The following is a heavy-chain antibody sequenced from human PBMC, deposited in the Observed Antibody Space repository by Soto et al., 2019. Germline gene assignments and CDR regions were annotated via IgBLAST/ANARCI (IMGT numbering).Heavy chain of an antibody. J-gene: IGHJ1*01. D-gene: IGHD2-21*01. CDR1: VFNFGSSW. Sequence: PGGPLRLSCAASVFNFGSSWMHWVRQAPGKGLQWVSRMTSDGSTTDYADSVKGRFTGSRDNGKYTLYLQMNSLRAEDTAVYYCATAHLYYSGRRTPVT. CDR2: MTSDGSTT. V-gene: IGHV3-74*01. CDR3: ATAHLYY.